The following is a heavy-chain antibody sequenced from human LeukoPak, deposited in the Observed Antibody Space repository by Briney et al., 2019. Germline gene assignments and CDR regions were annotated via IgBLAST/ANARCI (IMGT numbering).Heavy chain of an antibody. CDR3: AKERSYYGSGYDAFDI. J-gene: IGHJ3*02. V-gene: IGHV3-30-3*01. CDR2: ISYDGSNK. Sequence: QPGRSLRLSCAASGFTFSSYAMHWVRQTPGKGLEWVAVISYDGSNKYYADSVKGRFTISRDNSKNTLYLQMNSLRAEDTAVYYCAKERSYYGSGYDAFDIWGQGTKVTVSS. D-gene: IGHD3-10*01. CDR1: GFTFSSYA.